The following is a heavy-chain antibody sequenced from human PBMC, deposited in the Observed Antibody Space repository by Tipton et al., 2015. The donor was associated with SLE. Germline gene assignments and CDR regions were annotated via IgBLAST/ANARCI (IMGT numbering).Heavy chain of an antibody. D-gene: IGHD6-19*01. CDR3: AGYTSGWYNGPDY. V-gene: IGHV4-39*01. J-gene: IGHJ4*02. CDR1: GGSISSSSYY. Sequence: LSLTCTLSGGSISSSSYYWGWIRQPPGKGLEWIGSIYYSGSTYYNPSLKSRVTISVATSKNQFSLKLSSVTAADTAVYYCAGYTSGWYNGPDYWGQGTLVTVSS. CDR2: IYYSGST.